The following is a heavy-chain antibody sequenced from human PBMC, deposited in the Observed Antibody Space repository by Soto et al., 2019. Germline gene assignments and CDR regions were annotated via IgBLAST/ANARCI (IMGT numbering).Heavy chain of an antibody. CDR2: IYPTGKT. J-gene: IGHJ6*02. CDR1: GGSISSGGYS. Sequence: SETLSLTCTVSGGSISSGGYSWSWIRQTPGKGLEWIGYIYPTGKTYYNPSLENRATLSIDTSQNQFSLQLTSVTAADTAVYYCARAPPGPAPRWGVWGHGTTVTVSS. D-gene: IGHD3-16*01. CDR3: ARAPPGPAPRWGV. V-gene: IGHV4-30-2*01.